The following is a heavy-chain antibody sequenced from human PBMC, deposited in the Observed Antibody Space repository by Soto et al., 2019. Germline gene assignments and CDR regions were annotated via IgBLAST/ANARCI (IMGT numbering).Heavy chain of an antibody. J-gene: IGHJ6*02. CDR3: VKSPEYYGIDV. CDR2: IIPIFGTA. Sequence: SVKVSCKASGGTFSSYASSWVRQAPGQGIEWMGGIIPIFGTANYAQKFQGRVTITADESTSTAYMELSSLRSEDTAVYYCVKSPEYYGIDVWGQGTTVTASS. CDR1: GGTFSSYA. V-gene: IGHV1-69*13.